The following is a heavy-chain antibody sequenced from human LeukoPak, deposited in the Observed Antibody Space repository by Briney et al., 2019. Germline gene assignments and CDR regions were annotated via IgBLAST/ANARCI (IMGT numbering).Heavy chain of an antibody. V-gene: IGHV4-61*08. CDR3: ARERYYYGMDV. Sequence: PSETLSLTCTVSGGSISSGDYYWSWIRQPPGKGLEWIGYIYYSGSTNYNPSLKSRVTISVDTSKNQFSLKLSSVTAADTAVYYCARERYYYGMDVWGQGTTVTVSS. CDR2: IYYSGST. J-gene: IGHJ6*02. CDR1: GGSISSGDYY.